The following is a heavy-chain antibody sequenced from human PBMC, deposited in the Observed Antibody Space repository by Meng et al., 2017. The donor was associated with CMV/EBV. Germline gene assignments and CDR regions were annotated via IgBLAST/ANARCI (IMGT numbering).Heavy chain of an antibody. D-gene: IGHD2-21*01. CDR2: IKQDGSEK. Sequence: GESLKISCAASGFTLSSYWMSWIRQAPGKGLEWVANIKQDGSEKYYVDSVKGRFTISRDNAKNSLYLQMNSLRAEDTAVYYCARDSYCGGDCYSDYWGQGTLVTVSS. J-gene: IGHJ4*02. CDR3: ARDSYCGGDCYSDY. CDR1: GFTLSSYW. V-gene: IGHV3-7*01.